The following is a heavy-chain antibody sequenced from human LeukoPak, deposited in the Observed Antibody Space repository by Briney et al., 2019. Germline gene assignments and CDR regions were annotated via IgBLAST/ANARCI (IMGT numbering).Heavy chain of an antibody. D-gene: IGHD3-9*01. CDR3: AREPHKRNYDVLTGYSFYYYGLDV. J-gene: IGHJ6*02. CDR2: IKEDGSEK. Sequence: GGSLRLSCVASGFTFSTYWMSWVRQAPGKGLEWVANIKEDGSEKHYVDSVRGRFTTSRDNAKDSLYLQMNSLRAEDTAVFYCAREPHKRNYDVLTGYSFYYYGLDVWGQGATVTVSS. V-gene: IGHV3-7*04. CDR1: GFTFSTYW.